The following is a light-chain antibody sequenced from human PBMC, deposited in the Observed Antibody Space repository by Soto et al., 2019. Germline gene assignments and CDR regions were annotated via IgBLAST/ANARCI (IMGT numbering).Light chain of an antibody. V-gene: IGLV2-14*01. CDR1: SSDVGGYNS. CDR3: SSYTSSNSYV. Sequence: ALTQPASVSGSPGQSIAISCTGTSSDVGGYNSVSWYQQYPGKAPKLMIHDVSNRPSGVSDRFSGSKSGNTASLTISGLQAEDEADYYCSSYTSSNSYVFGSGTKV. J-gene: IGLJ1*01. CDR2: DVS.